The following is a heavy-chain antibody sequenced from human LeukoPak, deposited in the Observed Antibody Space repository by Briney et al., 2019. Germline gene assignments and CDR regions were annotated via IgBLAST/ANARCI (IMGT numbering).Heavy chain of an antibody. Sequence: PGGSLRLSCAASGFTFSSYGMHWVRRAPGKGLEWVAVISSDGRTQYYADSVKGRLTISRDNSKNTLYLQMNSLRTEDTAEYFCANGRTGIGAQEFDYWGQGTLVTVSS. CDR2: ISSDGRTQ. CDR1: GFTFSSYG. CDR3: ANGRTGIGAQEFDY. D-gene: IGHD6-13*01. J-gene: IGHJ4*02. V-gene: IGHV3-30*18.